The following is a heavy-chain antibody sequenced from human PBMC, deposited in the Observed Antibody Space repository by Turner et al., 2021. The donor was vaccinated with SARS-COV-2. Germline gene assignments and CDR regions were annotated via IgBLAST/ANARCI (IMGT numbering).Heavy chain of an antibody. V-gene: IGHV3-30*19. Sequence: QVQLVESGGGVVQPGRSLRLSCAASGFTFSSYGMHWVRQAPGKGLEWVAVISYDGSNKFYAGSVKGRITISRDNSKNTLYLQMNSLRAEDTAVYYCARDRSGWYLDYWGQGTLVTVSS. CDR1: GFTFSSYG. CDR3: ARDRSGWYLDY. CDR2: ISYDGSNK. J-gene: IGHJ4*02. D-gene: IGHD6-19*01.